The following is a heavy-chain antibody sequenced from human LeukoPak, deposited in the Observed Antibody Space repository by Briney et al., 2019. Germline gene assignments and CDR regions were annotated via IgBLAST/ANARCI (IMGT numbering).Heavy chain of an antibody. CDR3: ARDGSGRVPEMSAPDY. J-gene: IGHJ4*02. D-gene: IGHD3-10*01. CDR2: ISGSGSGGST. Sequence: PGGSLRLSCAASGFTFSSSAMSWVRQAPGKGLEWVSSISGSGSGGSTYYADSVKGRFNISRDNAKNSLYLQMNSLRAEDTAVYYCARDGSGRVPEMSAPDYWGQGTLVTVSS. CDR1: GFTFSSSA. V-gene: IGHV3-23*01.